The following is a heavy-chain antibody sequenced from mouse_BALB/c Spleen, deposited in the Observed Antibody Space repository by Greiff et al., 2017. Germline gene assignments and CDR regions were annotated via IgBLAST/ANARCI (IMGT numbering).Heavy chain of an antibody. CDR3: ARRGTTRIFDY. D-gene: IGHD2-12*01. J-gene: IGHJ2*01. CDR1: GYTFTSYW. Sequence: VQLQQSGAELVKPGASVKLSCKTSGYTFTSYWIQWVKQRPGQGLGWIGEIFPGTGTTYYNEKFKGKATLTIDTSSSTAYTQLSSLTSEDSAVYFCARRGTTRIFDYWGQGTTLTVSS. CDR2: IFPGTGTT. V-gene: IGHV1S132*01.